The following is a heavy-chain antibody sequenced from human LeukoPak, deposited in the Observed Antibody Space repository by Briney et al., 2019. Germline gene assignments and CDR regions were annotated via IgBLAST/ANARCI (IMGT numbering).Heavy chain of an antibody. V-gene: IGHV1-18*01. CDR3: ARDWELLRGSDAFDI. D-gene: IGHD1-26*01. CDR1: GYTFTSDA. J-gene: IGHJ3*02. Sequence: GASVRGSSTASGYTFTSDAISWGRDAPGHGLEWMGWSSTYNTNKNHAQEPQGRVTMTRATSTSPAYMELGGLRSDDSAGYYCARDWELLRGSDAFDIWGQGTMVTVSS. CDR2: SSTYNTNK.